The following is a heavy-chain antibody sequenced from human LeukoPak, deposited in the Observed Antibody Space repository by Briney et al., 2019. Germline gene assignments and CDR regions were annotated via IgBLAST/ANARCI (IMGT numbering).Heavy chain of an antibody. J-gene: IGHJ4*02. V-gene: IGHV3-7*01. CDR1: GFTFSSYW. D-gene: IGHD3-10*01. Sequence: GGSLRLSCAASGFTFSSYWMSWVRQAPGKGLEWVANIKQDGSEKYYVDSVKGRFTISRDNAKNSLYLQMNSLRAEDTAVYYCARRKGRITMVRGVIITLARFDYWGQGTLVTVSS. CDR2: IKQDGSEK. CDR3: ARRKGRITMVRGVIITLARFDY.